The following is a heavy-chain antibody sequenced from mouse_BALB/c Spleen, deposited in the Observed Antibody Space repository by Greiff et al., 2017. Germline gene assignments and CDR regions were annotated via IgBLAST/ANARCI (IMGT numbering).Heavy chain of an antibody. J-gene: IGHJ4*01. CDR3: ARYDYDFMDY. V-gene: IGHV1-80*01. CDR2: IYPGDGDT. CDR1: GYAFSSYW. D-gene: IGHD2-4*01. Sequence: ESGAELVRPGSSVKISCKASGYAFSSYWMNWVKQRPGQGLEWIGQIYPGDGDTNYNGKFKGKATLTADKSSSTAYMQLSSLTSEDSAVYFCARYDYDFMDYWGQGTSVTVSS.